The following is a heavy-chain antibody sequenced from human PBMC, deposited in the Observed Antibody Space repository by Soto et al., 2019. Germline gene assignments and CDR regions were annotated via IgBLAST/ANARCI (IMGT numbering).Heavy chain of an antibody. CDR2: ISGSGGST. CDR3: AKDSSSSRNYYYYYGMDV. CDR1: GFTFSSYA. V-gene: IGHV3-23*01. J-gene: IGHJ6*02. Sequence: GGSLRLSCAASGFTFSSYAMSWVRQAPGKGLEWVSAISGSGGSTYYADSVKGRFTISRDNSKNTLYLQMNSLRAEDTAVYYCAKDSSSSRNYYYYYGMDVWGQGTTVTVSS. D-gene: IGHD6-6*01.